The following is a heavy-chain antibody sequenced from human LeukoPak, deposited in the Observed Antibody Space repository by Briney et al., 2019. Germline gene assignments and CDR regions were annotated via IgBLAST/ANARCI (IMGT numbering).Heavy chain of an antibody. CDR2: INPNSGDT. Sequence: ASVKVSCTASGYTFTGYHMHWVRQAPGQGLEWMGRINPNSGDTNYAQKFQGRVAMTRDTSISTAFMELTRLRSDDTAVYYCARGDVEMATSAAIYYYYGMDVWGQGTTVTVSS. D-gene: IGHD5-24*01. V-gene: IGHV1-2*06. CDR1: GYTFTGYH. J-gene: IGHJ6*02. CDR3: ARGDVEMATSAAIYYYYGMDV.